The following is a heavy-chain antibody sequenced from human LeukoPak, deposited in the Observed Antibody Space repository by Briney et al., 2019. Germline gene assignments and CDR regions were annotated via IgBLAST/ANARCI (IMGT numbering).Heavy chain of an antibody. CDR2: INPSGGST. Sequence: ASVTVSCTASGYTFNNHYMYWVRQAPGQGLEWMGVINPSGGSTSYAQKFQGRVTMTRDTSTRTVYMEVNSLRSEDTAVYYCARQGTYSSAIGMGYWGQGTLVTVSS. CDR3: ARQGTYSSAIGMGY. V-gene: IGHV1-46*02. J-gene: IGHJ4*02. D-gene: IGHD6-19*01. CDR1: GYTFNNHY.